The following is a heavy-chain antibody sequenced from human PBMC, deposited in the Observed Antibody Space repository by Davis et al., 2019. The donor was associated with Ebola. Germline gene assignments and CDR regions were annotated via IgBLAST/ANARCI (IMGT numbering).Heavy chain of an antibody. CDR2: ISSSSRYI. J-gene: IGHJ4*02. CDR1: GFTFSSYS. V-gene: IGHV3-21*04. D-gene: IGHD3-22*01. CDR3: ARGRCHYESSGGDF. Sequence: GGSLRLSCAASGFTFSSYSMNWVRQAPGKGLEWVSSISSSSRYIYYADSVKGRFTISRDNSKNTLYLQMNSLRAEDTAVYYCARGRCHYESSGGDFWGQGTLVTVSS.